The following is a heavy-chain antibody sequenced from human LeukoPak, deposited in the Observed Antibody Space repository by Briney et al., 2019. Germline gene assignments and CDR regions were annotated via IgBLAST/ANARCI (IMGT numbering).Heavy chain of an antibody. CDR2: ISGSGGST. V-gene: IGHV3-23*01. D-gene: IGHD3-22*01. Sequence: GGSLRLSCAASGFTFSSYAMSWVRQAPGKGLEWVSAISGSGGSTYYADSVKGRFTISRDNSKDTLYLQMNSLRAEDTAVYYCVKALGLYYYDSSGYYYPGYWGQGTLVTVSS. J-gene: IGHJ4*02. CDR1: GFTFSSYA. CDR3: VKALGLYYYDSSGYYYPGY.